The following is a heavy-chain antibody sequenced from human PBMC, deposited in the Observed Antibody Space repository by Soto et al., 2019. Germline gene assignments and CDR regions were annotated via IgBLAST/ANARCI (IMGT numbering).Heavy chain of an antibody. CDR3: AKLTDCGLCGMDV. D-gene: IGHD3-16*01. J-gene: IGHJ6*02. CDR1: GFTFSSYA. CDR2: ISGSGGST. Sequence: EVQLLESGGGLVQPGGSLRLSCAASGFTFSSYAMSWVRQAPGKGLEWVSAISGSGGSTYYADSVKGRFTISRDKSKNTLYLQMTSLRAEDTAVYYCAKLTDCGLCGMDVWGQGTTVTVSS. V-gene: IGHV3-23*01.